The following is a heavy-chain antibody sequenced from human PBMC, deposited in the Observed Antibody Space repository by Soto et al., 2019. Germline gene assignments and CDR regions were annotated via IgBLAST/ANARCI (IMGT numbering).Heavy chain of an antibody. Sequence: SETLSLTCTVSGGSISSYYWSWIRQPPGKGLEWIGYIYYSGSTYYNPSLKSRVTISVDTSKNQFSLKLSSVTAADTAVYYCARLLRWNYWFDPWGQGTLVTVSS. D-gene: IGHD1-7*01. CDR1: GGSISSYY. J-gene: IGHJ5*02. CDR2: IYYSGST. CDR3: ARLLRWNYWFDP. V-gene: IGHV4-59*04.